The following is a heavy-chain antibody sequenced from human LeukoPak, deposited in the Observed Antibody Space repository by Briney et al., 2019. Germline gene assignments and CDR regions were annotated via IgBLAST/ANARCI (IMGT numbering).Heavy chain of an antibody. J-gene: IGHJ4*02. V-gene: IGHV1-69*05. CDR1: GGTFSGYA. CDR2: IIPIFGTA. Sequence: ASVKVSCKASGGTFSGYAISWVRQAPGQGLEWMGGIIPIFGTANYAQKFQGRVTITTDESTSTAYMELSSLRSEDTAVYYCARFSYSSSSGDYWGQGTLVTVSS. CDR3: ARFSYSSSSGDY. D-gene: IGHD6-6*01.